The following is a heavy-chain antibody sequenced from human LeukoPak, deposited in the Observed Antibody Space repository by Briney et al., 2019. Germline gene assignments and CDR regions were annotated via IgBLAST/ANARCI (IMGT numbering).Heavy chain of an antibody. Sequence: SETLSLTCTVSGGSISSYYWSWIRQPPGKGLEWIGYIYTSGSTNYNPSLKSRVTISVVTSKNQFSLKLSSVTAADTAVYYCARGTLKRLQTRPPYSYYMDVWGKGTTVTVSS. V-gene: IGHV4-4*09. CDR2: IYTSGST. CDR1: GGSISSYY. J-gene: IGHJ6*03. CDR3: ARGTLKRLQTRPPYSYYMDV. D-gene: IGHD5-24*01.